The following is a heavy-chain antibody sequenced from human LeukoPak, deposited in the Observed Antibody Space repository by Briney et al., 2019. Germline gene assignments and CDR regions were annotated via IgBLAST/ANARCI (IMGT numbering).Heavy chain of an antibody. J-gene: IGHJ4*02. CDR2: IDHSGST. V-gene: IGHV4-34*01. CDR1: GGSFSGYY. Sequence: SETLSLTCAVYGGSFSGYYWSWIRQPPGKGLEWIGEIDHSGSTNYNPSLKSRVTISVDTSKNQFSLKLSSVTAADTAVYYCARGIAARKFRLVVRVYGYWGQGTLVTVSS. CDR3: ARGIAARKFRLVVRVYGY. D-gene: IGHD6-6*01.